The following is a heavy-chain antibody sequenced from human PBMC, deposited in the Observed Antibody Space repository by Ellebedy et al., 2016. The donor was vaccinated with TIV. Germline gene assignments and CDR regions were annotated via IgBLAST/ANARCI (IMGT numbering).Heavy chain of an antibody. CDR3: TTLRYWDY. J-gene: IGHJ4*02. CDR1: GFTFSNAW. CDR2: IKSKTDGGTT. V-gene: IGHV3-15*07. Sequence: GESLKISCAASGFTFSNAWMNWVRQAPGKGLEWVGRIKSKTDGGTTDYAAPVKGIFTIPRDDSNTTLYLQMNSLKTEDTAVYYFTTLRYWDYWGQGTLVTVSS.